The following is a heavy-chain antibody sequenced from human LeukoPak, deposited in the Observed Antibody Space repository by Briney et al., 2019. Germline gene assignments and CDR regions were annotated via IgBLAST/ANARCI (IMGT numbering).Heavy chain of an antibody. V-gene: IGHV3-23*01. CDR3: AKWGSGSPSDGMDV. CDR1: GXTFSSYA. Sequence: GGSLRLSCAASGXTFSSYAVSWVRQAPGKGLESVSAISGSGGSTYYADSVKGRFTISRDNSKNTLYLQINSLRAEDTAVYYCAKWGSGSPSDGMDVWGQGTTVTVSS. J-gene: IGHJ6*02. D-gene: IGHD3-10*01. CDR2: ISGSGGST.